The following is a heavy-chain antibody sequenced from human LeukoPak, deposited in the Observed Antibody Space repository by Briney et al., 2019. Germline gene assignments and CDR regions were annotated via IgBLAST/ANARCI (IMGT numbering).Heavy chain of an antibody. CDR3: ARDGFYYDNSGYYY. J-gene: IGHJ4*02. V-gene: IGHV4-4*07. D-gene: IGHD3-22*01. CDR2: IYASGST. Sequence: SETLSLTCTVSGGSFSSYYWSWIRQPAGKGLEWIGRIYASGSTNYNPSLKSRVSMSVDTSKKQFSLKLSPVTAADTAVYYCARDGFYYDNSGYYYWGQGALVTVSS. CDR1: GGSFSSYY.